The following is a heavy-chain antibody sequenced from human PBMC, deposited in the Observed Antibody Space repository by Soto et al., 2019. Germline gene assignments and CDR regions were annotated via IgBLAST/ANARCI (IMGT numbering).Heavy chain of an antibody. J-gene: IGHJ5*02. Sequence: SETLSLTFAVSGYSISSGYYCGWLRQPPGKGLEWIGSIYHGGSTYYNPPHNSRATLPIDMTNNHAPLILNSVTAADTAVYYCARVGPWVPYYYDSSPYTFENWFDPWGQGTLVTVSS. CDR2: IYHGGST. V-gene: IGHV4-38-2*01. CDR1: GYSISSGYY. D-gene: IGHD3-22*01. CDR3: ARVGPWVPYYYDSSPYTFENWFDP.